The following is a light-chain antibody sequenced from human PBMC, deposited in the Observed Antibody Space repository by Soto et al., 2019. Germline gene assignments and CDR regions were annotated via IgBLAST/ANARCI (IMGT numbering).Light chain of an antibody. CDR1: QSLLHSNGYNY. V-gene: IGKV2-28*01. CDR2: LGS. J-gene: IGKJ5*01. CDR3: MQARQTPFT. Sequence: DIVMTQSQLYLHVTPGEPASISCRSSQSLLHSNGYNYLDWYLQTPGQSPQLLIYLGSNRASGVPDRFSGSGSGTDFTLTISRVEADDVGVYYCMQARQTPFTVGQGTRLEIK.